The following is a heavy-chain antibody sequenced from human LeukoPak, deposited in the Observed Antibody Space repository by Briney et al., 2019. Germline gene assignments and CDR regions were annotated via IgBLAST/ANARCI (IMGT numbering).Heavy chain of an antibody. V-gene: IGHV1-69*13. D-gene: IGHD2-21*01. CDR3: VKGIAPAWYFDY. Sequence: ASVKVSCKASGGTFSSYAISWVRQAPGQGLEWMGGIIPIFGTANYAQKFQGRVTITADESTSTAYMELSSLRSEDTAVYYCVKGIAPAWYFDYWGQGTLVTVSS. J-gene: IGHJ4*02. CDR2: IIPIFGTA. CDR1: GGTFSSYA.